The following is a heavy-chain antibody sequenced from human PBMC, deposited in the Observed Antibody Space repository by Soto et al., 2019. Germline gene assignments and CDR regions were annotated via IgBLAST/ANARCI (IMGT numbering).Heavy chain of an antibody. CDR1: GFTFSSYA. V-gene: IGHV3-23*01. CDR2: ISGSGGST. Sequence: GGSLRLPCAASGFTFSSYAMSWVRLAPGKGLEWVSAISGSGGSTYYADSVKGRFTISRDNSKNTLYLQMNSLRAEDTAVYYCAIQPSGYYKYYFDYWGQGSLVTVSS. J-gene: IGHJ4*02. D-gene: IGHD3-3*01. CDR3: AIQPSGYYKYYFDY.